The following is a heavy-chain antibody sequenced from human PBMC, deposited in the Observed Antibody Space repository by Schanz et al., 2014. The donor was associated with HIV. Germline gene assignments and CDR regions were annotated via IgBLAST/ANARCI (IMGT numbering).Heavy chain of an antibody. V-gene: IGHV3-21*06. Sequence: EVQLVQSGGGLVQPGGSLRLSCTGSGFPFSSYAINWVRQAPGKGLGWLSSISSSGGYIYYADSVKGRFTISRDNSKNSVFLQMDRLRAEDTAVYYCARVHYYASGSYYTESGAFDIWGQGTMVTVSS. CDR2: ISSSGGYI. CDR3: ARVHYYASGSYYTESGAFDI. D-gene: IGHD3-10*01. CDR1: GFPFSSYA. J-gene: IGHJ3*02.